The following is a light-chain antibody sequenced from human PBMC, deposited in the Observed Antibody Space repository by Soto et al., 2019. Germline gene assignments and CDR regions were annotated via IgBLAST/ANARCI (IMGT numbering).Light chain of an antibody. CDR1: QDINIY. J-gene: IGKJ5*01. CDR2: DAS. V-gene: IGKV1-33*01. Sequence: DIQMTQSPSSLFASVGDGVTITCQATQDINIYLNWYQQKPGKAPNLLIYDASNLEIGVPSRFSGSGSGTHFTFTISSLQTEDIGTYYCQQYDILPITLGRGTRLEIK. CDR3: QQYDILPIT.